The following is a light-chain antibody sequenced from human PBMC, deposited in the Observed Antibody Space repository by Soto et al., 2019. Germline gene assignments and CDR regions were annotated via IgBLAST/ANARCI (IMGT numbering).Light chain of an antibody. J-gene: IGKJ1*01. CDR3: QQRSNWPVT. CDR1: QSVSSY. Sequence: EIVLTQSPGTLSLSPGERATLSCRASQSVSSYLAWYQQKPGQVPRLLIYDASTRATGISARFSGSGSGTDFTLTNSSLEPEDFAIYYCQQRSNWPVTFGQGTKVEVK. CDR2: DAS. V-gene: IGKV3-11*01.